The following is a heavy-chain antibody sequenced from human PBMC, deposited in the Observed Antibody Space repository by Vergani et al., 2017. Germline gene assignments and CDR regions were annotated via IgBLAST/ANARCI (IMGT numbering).Heavy chain of an antibody. CDR2: IYHSGST. CDR3: ARFLTGTTIYYYYGMDV. D-gene: IGHD1-20*01. Sequence: QVQLQESGPGLVKPSGTLSLTCAVSGGSISSSNWWSWVCQPPGKGLEWIGEIYHSGSTNYNPSLKSRVTISVDKSKNQFSLKLSSVTAADTAVYYCARFLTGTTIYYYYGMDVWGQGTTVTVSS. V-gene: IGHV4-4*02. J-gene: IGHJ6*02. CDR1: GGSISSSNW.